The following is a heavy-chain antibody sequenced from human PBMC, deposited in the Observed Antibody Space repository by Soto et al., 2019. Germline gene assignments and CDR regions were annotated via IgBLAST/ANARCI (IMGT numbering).Heavy chain of an antibody. D-gene: IGHD3-22*01. CDR1: GYTFTIYY. Sequence: ASVKVSCKASGYTFTIYYIHGVRQSPVQGLEWMGWINPITGGTNYAPKFQGRVTMTRDTSITTAYMELSRLRSDDTAVYYCARNYYDSSDRDYLDYWGQGTPVTVS. CDR2: INPITGGT. V-gene: IGHV1-2*02. CDR3: ARNYYDSSDRDYLDY. J-gene: IGHJ4*02.